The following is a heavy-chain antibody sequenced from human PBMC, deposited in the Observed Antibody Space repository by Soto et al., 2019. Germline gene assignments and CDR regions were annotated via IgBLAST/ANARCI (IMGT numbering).Heavy chain of an antibody. CDR2: IYYSGST. CDR1: GGSISSSSYY. Sequence: PSETLSLTCTVSGGSISSSSYYWGWIRQPPGKGLEWIGSIYYSGSTYYNPSLKSRVTISVDTSKNQFSLKLSSVTAADTAVYYCARHKYPTTAASAYWGQESLFTISS. V-gene: IGHV4-39*01. J-gene: IGHJ4*02. D-gene: IGHD1-26*01. CDR3: ARHKYPTTAASAY.